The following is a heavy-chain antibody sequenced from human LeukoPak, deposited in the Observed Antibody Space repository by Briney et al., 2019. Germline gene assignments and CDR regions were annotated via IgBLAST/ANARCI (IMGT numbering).Heavy chain of an antibody. Sequence: VASVKVSCKASGYTFTGYYMHWVRQAPGQGLEWMGWINPNSGGTNYAQKFQGRVTMTRDTSISTAYMELSRLRSDDTALYYCAREGVIGDGYNFFDYWGQGTLVTVSS. CDR3: AREGVIGDGYNFFDY. CDR1: GYTFTGYY. J-gene: IGHJ4*02. CDR2: INPNSGGT. D-gene: IGHD5-24*01. V-gene: IGHV1-2*02.